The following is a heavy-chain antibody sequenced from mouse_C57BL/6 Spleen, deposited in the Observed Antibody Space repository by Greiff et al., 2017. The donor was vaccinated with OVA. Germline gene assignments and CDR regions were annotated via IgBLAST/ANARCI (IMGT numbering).Heavy chain of an antibody. V-gene: IGHV1-15*01. D-gene: IGHD2-3*01. CDR3: TRDYDGYLFAY. CDR2: IDPETGGT. CDR1: GYTFTDYE. J-gene: IGHJ3*01. Sequence: QVQLQQSGAELVRPGASVTLSCKASGYTFTDYEMYWVKQTPVHGLEWIGAIDPETGGTAYNQKFKGKAILTADKSSSTAYMELRSLTSEDSAVYYCTRDYDGYLFAYWGQGTLVTVSA.